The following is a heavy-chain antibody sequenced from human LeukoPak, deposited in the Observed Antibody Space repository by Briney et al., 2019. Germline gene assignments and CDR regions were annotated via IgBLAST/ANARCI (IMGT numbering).Heavy chain of an antibody. Sequence: SSETLSLTCTVSGGSISSYYWSWIRQPPGKGLEWIGYIYYSGSTNYNPSLKSRVTISVDTSKNQFSLKLSSVTAADTAVYYCARTYYDFRSPPAHYYYYMDVWGKGTTVTVSS. CDR1: GGSISSYY. J-gene: IGHJ6*03. CDR3: ARTYYDFRSPPAHYYYYMDV. V-gene: IGHV4-59*01. D-gene: IGHD3-3*01. CDR2: IYYSGST.